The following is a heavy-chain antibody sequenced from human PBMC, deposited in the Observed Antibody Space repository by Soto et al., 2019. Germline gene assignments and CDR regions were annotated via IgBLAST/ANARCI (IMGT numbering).Heavy chain of an antibody. J-gene: IGHJ4*02. D-gene: IGHD2-15*01. CDR2: ISAYNGNT. V-gene: IGHV1-18*01. Sequence: GASVKVSCKASGYTFTSYGISWVRQAPGQGLEWMGWISAYNGNTNYAQKLQGRVTMTTDTSTSTAYMELRSLRSDDTAVYYCARVVGYCSGGSCYSLYYFDYWGQGTLVTVSS. CDR3: ARVVGYCSGGSCYSLYYFDY. CDR1: GYTFTSYG.